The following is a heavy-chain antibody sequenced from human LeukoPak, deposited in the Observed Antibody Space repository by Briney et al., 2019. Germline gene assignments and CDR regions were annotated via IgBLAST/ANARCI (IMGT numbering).Heavy chain of an antibody. Sequence: GGSLRLSCAASGFTFSSYGMHWVRQAPGKGLEWVAVISYDGSNKYYADSVKGRFTISRDNSKNTLYLQMNSLRAEDTAVYYCGRVPYESNGYYLDYWGQGTLVTVSS. CDR3: GRVPYESNGYYLDY. D-gene: IGHD3-22*01. V-gene: IGHV3-30*03. J-gene: IGHJ4*02. CDR1: GFTFSSYG. CDR2: ISYDGSNK.